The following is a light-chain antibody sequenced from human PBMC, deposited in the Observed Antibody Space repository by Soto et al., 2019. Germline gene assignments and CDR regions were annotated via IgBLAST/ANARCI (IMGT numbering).Light chain of an antibody. CDR3: SSYTGSYTLM. J-gene: IGLJ3*02. V-gene: IGLV2-23*01. CDR1: STDVGAYHL. Sequence: QSALTQPASVSGSPGQSITISCTGSSTDVGAYHLVSWYQHLPGKVPQLIIYETTKRPSRVSNRFSGSKSGNTASLTISGLLAEDEADYYCSSYTGSYTLMFGRGTKLTVL. CDR2: ETT.